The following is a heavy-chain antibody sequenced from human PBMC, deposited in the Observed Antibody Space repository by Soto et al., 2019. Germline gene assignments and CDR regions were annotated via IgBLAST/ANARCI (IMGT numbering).Heavy chain of an antibody. J-gene: IGHJ6*02. CDR1: GGTFSSYA. CDR2: LIPIFGTA. V-gene: IGHV1-69*01. Sequence: QVQLVQSGAEVKKPGSSVKVSCKASGGTFSSYAISWVRQAPGQGLEWMGGLIPIFGTANYAQKFQGRVTITADESASTAYMERSSLRSEDTAVYYCARSSDYGDYYYYYYYGMDVWGQGTTVTVSS. CDR3: ARSSDYGDYYYYYYYGMDV. D-gene: IGHD4-17*01.